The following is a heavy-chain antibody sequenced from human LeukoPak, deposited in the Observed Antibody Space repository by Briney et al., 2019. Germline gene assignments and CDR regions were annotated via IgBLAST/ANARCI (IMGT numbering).Heavy chain of an antibody. J-gene: IGHJ4*02. D-gene: IGHD3-9*01. V-gene: IGHV4-59*11. CDR3: ARGSKYYDILG. CDR2: IYYSGST. Sequence: SETLSLTCTVSGDSISSHYWSWIRQPPGKGLEWIGYIYYSGSTNYNPSLKSRVTISVDTSKNQFSLKLSSVTAADTAVYYCARGSKYYDILGWGQGTLVTVSS. CDR1: GDSISSHY.